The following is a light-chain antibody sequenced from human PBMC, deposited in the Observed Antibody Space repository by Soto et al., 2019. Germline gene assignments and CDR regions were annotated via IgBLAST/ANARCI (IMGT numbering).Light chain of an antibody. CDR1: QGISSY. V-gene: IGKV1-9*01. Sequence: DIQLTQSPSFLSASGGDRVTITCRASQGISSYLAWYQQKPGKAPKLLIYAASTLQSGVPSRFSGSGSGTEFTLTISSLQPDDFATYYCQQYNSYTWTFGQGTKVDI. CDR2: AAS. J-gene: IGKJ1*01. CDR3: QQYNSYTWT.